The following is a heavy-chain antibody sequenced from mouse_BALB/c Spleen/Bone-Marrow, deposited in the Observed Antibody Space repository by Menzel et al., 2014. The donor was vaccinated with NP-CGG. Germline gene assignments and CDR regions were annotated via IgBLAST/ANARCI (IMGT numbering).Heavy chain of an antibody. Sequence: QVQLQQSGAELARPGASVKLSCKASGYTFSNSWMQWVKQRPGQGLDWIGTIYPGDGDTRYTQKFEGKATLTADKSSSTAYMQLSSLTSDDSAVYYCARRGYGGSFDYWGQGTTLTVSS. CDR2: IYPGDGDT. CDR3: ARRGYGGSFDY. D-gene: IGHD1-1*01. J-gene: IGHJ2*01. V-gene: IGHV1-87*01. CDR1: GYTFSNSW.